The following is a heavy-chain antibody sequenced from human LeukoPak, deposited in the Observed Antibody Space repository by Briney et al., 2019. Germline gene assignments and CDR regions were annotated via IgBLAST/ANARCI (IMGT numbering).Heavy chain of an antibody. Sequence: PSETLSLTCTVSGGSISSYCWSWIRQPPGKGLEWIGYIYYSGSTNYNPSLKSRVTISVDTSKNQFSLKLSSVTAADTAVYYCARQTGYYDSSGYHKPSNFDYWGQGTLVTVSS. J-gene: IGHJ4*02. D-gene: IGHD3-22*01. CDR2: IYYSGST. CDR1: GGSISSYC. V-gene: IGHV4-59*08. CDR3: ARQTGYYDSSGYHKPSNFDY.